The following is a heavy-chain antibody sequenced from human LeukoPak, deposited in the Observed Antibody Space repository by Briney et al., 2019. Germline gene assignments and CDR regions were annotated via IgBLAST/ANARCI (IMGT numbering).Heavy chain of an antibody. CDR3: APWAGRFDS. CDR1: GYTFTDYY. V-gene: IGHV1-2*02. Sequence: ASVKVSCKASGYTFTDYYIHWVRQAPGQGLEWMGWINTSTGGAYSAQNFQGRVTMTKDTSITTAYMELSRLRSDDTAVYYCAPWAGRFDSWGQGTLVTVSS. J-gene: IGHJ4*02. CDR2: INTSTGGA.